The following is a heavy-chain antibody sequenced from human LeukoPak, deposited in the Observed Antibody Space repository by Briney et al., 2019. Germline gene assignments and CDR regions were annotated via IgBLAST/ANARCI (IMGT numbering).Heavy chain of an antibody. D-gene: IGHD3-10*01. V-gene: IGHV4-34*01. CDR2: INHSGSA. Sequence: MSSETLSLTCAVYGGSFSGYYWSWIRQPPGKGLEWIGEINHSGSANYNPSLKSRVTILLDTSKNQFSLNLSSVTAADTAVYYCARRPRGVIIKTWFDSWGQGTLVTVSS. CDR1: GGSFSGYY. J-gene: IGHJ5*01. CDR3: ARRPRGVIIKTWFDS.